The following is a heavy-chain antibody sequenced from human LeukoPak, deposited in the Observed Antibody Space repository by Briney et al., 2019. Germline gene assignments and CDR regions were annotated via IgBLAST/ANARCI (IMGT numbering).Heavy chain of an antibody. D-gene: IGHD6-13*01. Sequence: PGGSLRLSCAASGFTFTTYVMSWVRQAPGKGLEWVSTISADGGSTYYTDSVKGRFTISRDNSRSTLYLQMNSLRAEDTAVYYCAKPPPDSSSWLFDYWGQGTLVTVSS. CDR1: GFTFTTYV. CDR2: ISADGGST. V-gene: IGHV3-23*01. J-gene: IGHJ4*02. CDR3: AKPPPDSSSWLFDY.